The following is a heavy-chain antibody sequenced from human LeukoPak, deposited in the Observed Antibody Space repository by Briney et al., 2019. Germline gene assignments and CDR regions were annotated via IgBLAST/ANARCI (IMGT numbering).Heavy chain of an antibody. CDR2: ITSGTSI. CDR3: ARPSALSYTVFSASGNYYTYYFDY. V-gene: IGHV3-21*01. D-gene: IGHD3-10*01. Sequence: PGGSLRLSCAASGFTFSSYGISWVRQAPGGGLEWVSSITSGTSIYYADSVKGRFTISRDNAKSSLYLQMHSLRAEDTAVYYCARPSALSYTVFSASGNYYTYYFDYWGQGTLVTVSS. J-gene: IGHJ4*02. CDR1: GFTFSSYG.